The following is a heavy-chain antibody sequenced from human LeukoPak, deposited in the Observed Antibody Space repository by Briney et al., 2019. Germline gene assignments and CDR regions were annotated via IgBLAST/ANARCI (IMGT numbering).Heavy chain of an antibody. CDR3: ASSGKVVVTAAHNDAFDI. CDR1: GYTFTSYG. V-gene: IGHV1-18*01. J-gene: IGHJ3*02. D-gene: IGHD2-21*02. Sequence: ASVKVSCKASGYTFTSYGISWVRQAPGQGLEWMGWISAYNGNTNYAQKLQGRVTMTTDTSTSTAYMELRSLRSDDTAVYYCASSGKVVVTAAHNDAFDIWGQGTMVTVSS. CDR2: ISAYNGNT.